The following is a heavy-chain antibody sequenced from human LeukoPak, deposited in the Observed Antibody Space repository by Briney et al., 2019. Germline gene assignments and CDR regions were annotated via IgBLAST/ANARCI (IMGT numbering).Heavy chain of an antibody. J-gene: IGHJ3*01. V-gene: IGHV3-11*01. CDR2: ISTIGTTI. Sequence: GGSLRLSCAASGFTFSNYYMSWIRHAPGKGLEWVSYISTIGTTIYYADSLKGRFTISRDNAKNSLSLQMDSLRAEDTAVYYCARGDFGRYAFDFWGQGTMVTVSS. CDR3: ARGDFGRYAFDF. CDR1: GFTFSNYY. D-gene: IGHD2/OR15-2a*01.